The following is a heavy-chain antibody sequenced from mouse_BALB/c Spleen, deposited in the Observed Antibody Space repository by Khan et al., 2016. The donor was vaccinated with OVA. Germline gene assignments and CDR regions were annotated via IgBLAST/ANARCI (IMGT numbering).Heavy chain of an antibody. CDR3: SRSGYGFGAY. Sequence: QVQLQQSGAEMVRPGTSVKVSCKASGYAFTDYLIEWLKQRPGQGLEWIGMINPGSGDIIYNEKFKDKATLTTDKSSSTAYMRLTSLTSADSAVYVCSRSGYGFGAYWGPGTLVTVSA. J-gene: IGHJ3*01. CDR2: INPGSGDI. D-gene: IGHD3-2*02. CDR1: GYAFTDYL. V-gene: IGHV1-54*03.